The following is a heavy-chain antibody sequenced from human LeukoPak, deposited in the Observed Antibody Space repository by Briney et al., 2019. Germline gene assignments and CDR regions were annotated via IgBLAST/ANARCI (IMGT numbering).Heavy chain of an antibody. CDR1: GFTFSSYA. CDR2: ISGSGGSI. D-gene: IGHD5-12*01. V-gene: IGHV3-23*01. J-gene: IGHJ1*01. Sequence: GGSLRLSCAASGFTFSSYAMSWVRQAPGKGLEWVSAISGSGGSIYYADSVRGRFTISRDNSKNTLYLQMNSLRAEDTAVYYCAKGRVATPSRGFQHWGQGTLVTVSS. CDR3: AKGRVATPSRGFQH.